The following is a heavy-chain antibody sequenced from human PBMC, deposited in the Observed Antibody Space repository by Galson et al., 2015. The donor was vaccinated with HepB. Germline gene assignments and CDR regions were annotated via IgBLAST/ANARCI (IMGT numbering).Heavy chain of an antibody. CDR3: ARQKMTGGGIVGATTPNSGYFDL. J-gene: IGHJ2*01. CDR1: GYSFTSYW. D-gene: IGHD1-26*01. Sequence: QSGAEVKKPGESLKISCKGSGYSFTSYWIGWVRQMPGKGLEWMGIIYPGDSDTRYSPSFQGQVTISADKSISTAYLQWSSLKASDTAMYYCARQKMTGGGIVGATTPNSGYFDLWGRGTLVTVSS. CDR2: IYPGDSDT. V-gene: IGHV5-51*01.